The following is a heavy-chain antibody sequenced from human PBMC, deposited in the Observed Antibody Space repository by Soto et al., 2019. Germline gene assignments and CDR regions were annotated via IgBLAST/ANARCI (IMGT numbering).Heavy chain of an antibody. CDR3: ARDLIPNSSSWWPVWFDP. Sequence: EVQLVESGGGLVKPGGSLRLSCAASGFTFSSYSMNWVRQAPGKGLEWVSSISSSSSYIYYADSVKGRFTISRDNAKNSLYLQMNSLRAEDTAVYYCARDLIPNSSSWWPVWFDPWGQGTLVTVSS. V-gene: IGHV3-21*01. J-gene: IGHJ5*02. D-gene: IGHD6-13*01. CDR2: ISSSSSYI. CDR1: GFTFSSYS.